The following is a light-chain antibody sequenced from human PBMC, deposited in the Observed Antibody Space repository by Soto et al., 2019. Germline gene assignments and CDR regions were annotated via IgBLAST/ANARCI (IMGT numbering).Light chain of an antibody. CDR3: CSRVSAITYV. V-gene: IGLV2-14*01. Sequence: HSALPQPASVSGSPGQPITISFTGTSRDVGYYSYVSWYQQHPGKVPKLIIYEVSNRPSGISSRFSGSKSGITASLTISGLQAEDEAEYYCCSRVSAITYVCGNGTKVTVL. CDR1: SRDVGYYSY. CDR2: EVS. J-gene: IGLJ1*01.